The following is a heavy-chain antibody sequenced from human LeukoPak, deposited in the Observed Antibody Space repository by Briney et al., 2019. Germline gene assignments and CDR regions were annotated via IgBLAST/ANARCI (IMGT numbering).Heavy chain of an antibody. CDR3: ARAGIGYGDYVPYYFDY. Sequence: GGSLRLSCAASGFTFNSYWMSWVRQPPGKGLEWVANIKQDGSEEYYVDSVKGRFTISRDNAKNSLYLQMNSLRAEDTAVYYCARAGIGYGDYVPYYFDYWGQGTLVTVSS. CDR1: GFTFNSYW. D-gene: IGHD4-17*01. CDR2: IKQDGSEE. V-gene: IGHV3-7*01. J-gene: IGHJ4*02.